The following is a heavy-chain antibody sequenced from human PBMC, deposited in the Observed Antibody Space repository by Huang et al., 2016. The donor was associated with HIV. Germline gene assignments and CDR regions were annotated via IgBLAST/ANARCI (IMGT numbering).Heavy chain of an antibody. Sequence: QVQLVQSGAEVKKPGASVTVSCTPTGYVFISYALHWVRQAPGQGLEWMGWINSGNGETEYSRKIQGRVSITGDAAARTAYMKLSSLTSEDTAGYYCARPYRGAQYGDYLPLDLWGQGSLVTVSS. CDR1: GYVFISYA. J-gene: IGHJ5*02. CDR2: INSGNGET. D-gene: IGHD4-17*01. V-gene: IGHV1-3*01. CDR3: ARPYRGAQYGDYLPLDL.